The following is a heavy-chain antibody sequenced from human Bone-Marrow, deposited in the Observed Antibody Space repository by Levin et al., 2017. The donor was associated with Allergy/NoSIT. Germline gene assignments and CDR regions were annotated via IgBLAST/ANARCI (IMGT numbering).Heavy chain of an antibody. CDR3: TRGWRYSYGHQDY. V-gene: IGHV3-30-3*01. Sequence: GGSLRLSCAASGFTFSSYAMHWVRQAPGKGLEWVATISFDGTYENYADPVRGRFTISRDAPKNTLYLQMNSLRPEDTAVYFCTRGWRYSYGHQDYWGQGTLLTVSS. J-gene: IGHJ4*02. CDR2: ISFDGTYE. CDR1: GFTFSSYA. D-gene: IGHD5-18*01.